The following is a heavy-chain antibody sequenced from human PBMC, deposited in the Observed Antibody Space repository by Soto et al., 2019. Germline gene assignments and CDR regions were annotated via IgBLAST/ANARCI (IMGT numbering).Heavy chain of an antibody. V-gene: IGHV4-59*08. CDR2: IYYSGST. J-gene: IGHJ6*02. Sequence: PSETLSLTCTVSYGSISSYYWSWIWQPPGKGLEWIGYIYYSGSTNYNPSLKSRVTISVDTSKNQFSLKLSSVTAADTAVYYCARQGPYGMDVWGQGTTVTVSS. CDR1: YGSISSYY. CDR3: ARQGPYGMDV.